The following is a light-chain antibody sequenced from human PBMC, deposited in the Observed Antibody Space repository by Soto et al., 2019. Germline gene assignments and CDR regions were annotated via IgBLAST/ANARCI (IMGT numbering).Light chain of an antibody. V-gene: IGKV3-20*01. Sequence: SFSPGERATLSCRASQSVANNYLAWYQQKPGQAPRLVIFGASSRATGIPDRFSASGSGTDFTLTINKLEPEDFAVYYCQQYSQSPLTFGPGTKVDIK. CDR1: QSVANNY. CDR3: QQYSQSPLT. J-gene: IGKJ1*01. CDR2: GAS.